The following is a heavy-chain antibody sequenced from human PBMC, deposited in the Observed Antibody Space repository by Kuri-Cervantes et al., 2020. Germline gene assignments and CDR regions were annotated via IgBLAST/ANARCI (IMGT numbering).Heavy chain of an antibody. V-gene: IGHV3-30-3*01. CDR1: GFTFSSYA. CDR2: ISYDGSNK. J-gene: IGHJ6*03. Sequence: GESLKISCAASGFTFSSYAMHWVRQAPGKGLEWVAVISYDGSNKYYADSVKGRFTISRDNSKNTLYLQMNSLRAEDTAVYYCARGGSYYHPPHYYYYYYMDVWGKGTTVTVSS. D-gene: IGHD1-26*01. CDR3: ARGGSYYHPPHYYYYYYMDV.